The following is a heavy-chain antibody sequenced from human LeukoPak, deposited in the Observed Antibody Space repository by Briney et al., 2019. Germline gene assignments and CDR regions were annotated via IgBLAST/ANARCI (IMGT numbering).Heavy chain of an antibody. J-gene: IGHJ4*02. Sequence: SPSPTPAVSGGAIYGGGFYRGWVRQPPGEGREWIGYIYYSGSSYYNPSLRSRVTISVDTSKNHFSLKLSSVTAADTAVYYCARNRDGYNSFDYWGQGTLVTVSS. CDR3: ARNRDGYNSFDY. D-gene: IGHD5-24*01. V-gene: IGHV4-31*11. CDR1: GGAIYGGGFY. CDR2: IYYSGSS.